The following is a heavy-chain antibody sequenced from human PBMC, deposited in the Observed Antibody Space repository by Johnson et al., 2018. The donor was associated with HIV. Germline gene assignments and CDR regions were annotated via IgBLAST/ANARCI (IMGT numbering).Heavy chain of an antibody. J-gene: IGHJ3*02. CDR3: AKDRIRAVAGIPDAFDI. CDR2: ISSSGSTI. CDR1: GFTFSDYY. V-gene: IGHV3-11*01. D-gene: IGHD6-19*01. Sequence: QVQLVESGGGVVKPGRSLRLSCAASGFTFSDYYMSWIRQAPGKGLEWVSYISSSGSTIYYADSVKGRFHISRDNAKNSLYLQMNSLRAEDTALYYCAKDRIRAVAGIPDAFDIWGQGTMVIASS.